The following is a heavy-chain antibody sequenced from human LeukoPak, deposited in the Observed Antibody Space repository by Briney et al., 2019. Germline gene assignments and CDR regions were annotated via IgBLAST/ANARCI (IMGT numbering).Heavy chain of an antibody. D-gene: IGHD3-10*01. CDR1: GFTFSSYS. CDR3: AASMVRGVLDY. V-gene: IGHV3-48*04. J-gene: IGHJ4*02. CDR2: ISGSSSTI. Sequence: GGSLRLSCAASGFTFSSYSMNWVRQAPGKGREGVSYISGSSSTIYYADSVKGRFTISRDNAKNSLYLQMNSLRAEDTAVYYCAASMVRGVLDYWGQGTLVTVSS.